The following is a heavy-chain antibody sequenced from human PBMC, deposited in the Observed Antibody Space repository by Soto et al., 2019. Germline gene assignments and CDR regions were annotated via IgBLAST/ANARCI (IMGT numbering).Heavy chain of an antibody. Sequence: QVHLQESGPRLVEPSETLSLTCTVSGDSIRNSGHYWGWVRQPPGKGLEWIGSVYYSGTSYRKPSLKSRLTISVDTSKNPFSLKLTSVTAADTAIYYCARPATVAPPDAFQVWSQGTLVTVSS. CDR3: ARPATVAPPDAFQV. V-gene: IGHV4-39*02. CDR2: VYYSGTS. CDR1: GDSIRNSGHY. D-gene: IGHD6-19*01. J-gene: IGHJ3*01.